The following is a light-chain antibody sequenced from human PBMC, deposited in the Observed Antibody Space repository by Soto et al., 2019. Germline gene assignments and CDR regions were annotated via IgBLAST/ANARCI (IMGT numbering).Light chain of an antibody. J-gene: IGKJ5*01. CDR1: ESISSEY. CDR2: GAS. V-gene: IGKV3-20*01. Sequence: SVLTDSRGTLSLSPVERGTRACSTSESISSEYLAWYQQKPGQAPRLLIYGASTRATGIPDGFRGSGSGTDFTLTISRLEPEDFAVYYCQQYGSSMITFGQRTRPEIK. CDR3: QQYGSSMIT.